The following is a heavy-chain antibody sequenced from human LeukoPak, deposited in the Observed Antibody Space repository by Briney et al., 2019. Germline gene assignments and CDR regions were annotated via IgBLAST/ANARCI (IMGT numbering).Heavy chain of an antibody. CDR1: GGSISSYY. J-gene: IGHJ4*02. CDR3: ARDHQELWLHLYFDY. CDR2: IYTSGST. V-gene: IGHV4-4*07. Sequence: TSETLSLTCTVSGGSISSYYWSWIRQPAGKGLEWIGRIYTSGSTNYNPSLKCRVTMSVDTSKNQFSLKLSSVTAADTAVYYCARDHQELWLHLYFDYWGQGTLVTVSS. D-gene: IGHD5-18*01.